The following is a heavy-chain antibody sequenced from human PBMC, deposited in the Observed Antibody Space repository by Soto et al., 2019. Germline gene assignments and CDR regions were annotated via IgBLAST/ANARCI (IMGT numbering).Heavy chain of an antibody. J-gene: IGHJ5*02. CDR1: GFTFSSYD. CDR2: IGKSGDT. V-gene: IGHV3-13*04. Sequence: EVPLVESGGGLVQPGGSLRLSCAASGFTFSSYDMHWVRQATGKGLEWVSAIGKSGDTYYSDSVKGRFTISRENAKNSLYLQMDRLRAGDTAVYYCARGRSGSGSQNTHNWFDPWGQGPLVTVSS. CDR3: ARGRSGSGSQNTHNWFDP. D-gene: IGHD3-10*01.